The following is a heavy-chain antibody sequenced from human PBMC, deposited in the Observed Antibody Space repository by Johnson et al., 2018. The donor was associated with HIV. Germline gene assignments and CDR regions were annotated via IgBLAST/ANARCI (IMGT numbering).Heavy chain of an antibody. J-gene: IGHJ3*02. D-gene: IGHD3-22*01. V-gene: IGHV3-30-3*01. CDR1: GFTFISYA. CDR3: ARVGGVYYYDSSGYRDDACDI. Sequence: QLVESGGGVVQPGRSLRLSCAASGFTFISYAMHWVRQAPGKGLEWVAVISYDGSNKYYADSVKGRFTISRDNSKNTLYVQMNSLRDEDTAVYYCARVGGVYYYDSSGYRDDACDIWGQGTMVTVSS. CDR2: ISYDGSNK.